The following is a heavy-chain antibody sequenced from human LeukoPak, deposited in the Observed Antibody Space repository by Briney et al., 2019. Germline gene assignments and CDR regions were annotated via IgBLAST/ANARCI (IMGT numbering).Heavy chain of an antibody. CDR1: GGSVSSSYY. V-gene: IGHV4-39*01. J-gene: IGHJ4*02. CDR2: ICSGGNT. CDR3: ARQLRGYSYGYPDY. D-gene: IGHD5-18*01. Sequence: RSSETLSLTCTVSGGSVSSSYYWGWIRQSPGKGLEWIGSICSGGNTCSNPSLASRVTISVGTSKNQFSLKLSSVTAADTAVYYCARQLRGYSYGYPDYWGQGTLVTVSS.